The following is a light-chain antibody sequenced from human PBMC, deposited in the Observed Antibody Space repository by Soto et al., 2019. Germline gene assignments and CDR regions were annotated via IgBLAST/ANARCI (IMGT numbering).Light chain of an antibody. V-gene: IGKV3-20*01. CDR2: DAS. CDR3: HQYASSPGT. Sequence: EVVLTQSPGTLSLSPGQRATLSCRASQSVSRRKLAWYQQKPGQAPRLLIYDASYRTGGTPDRVSGSGAGTDFALALSGLEPEDSAVYYCHQYASSPGTFGQGPKVEIK. CDR1: QSVSRRK. J-gene: IGKJ1*01.